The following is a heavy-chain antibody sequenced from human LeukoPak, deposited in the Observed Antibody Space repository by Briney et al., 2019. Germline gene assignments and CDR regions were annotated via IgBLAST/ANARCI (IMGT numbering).Heavy chain of an antibody. D-gene: IGHD4-23*01. Sequence: PGGSLRLSCAASGFTFSSYGMSWVRQAPGKGLEWVSAISGSGGSTYYADSVKGRFTISRDNSKNTLYLQMSSLRAEDTAVYYCAKSITVAFSRSAFDIWGQGTMVTVSS. CDR2: ISGSGGST. V-gene: IGHV3-23*01. J-gene: IGHJ3*02. CDR1: GFTFSSYG. CDR3: AKSITVAFSRSAFDI.